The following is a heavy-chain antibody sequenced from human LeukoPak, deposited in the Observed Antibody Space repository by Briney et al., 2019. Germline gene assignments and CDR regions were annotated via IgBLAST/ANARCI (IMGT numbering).Heavy chain of an antibody. D-gene: IGHD3-10*01. J-gene: IGHJ4*02. V-gene: IGHV4-34*01. Sequence: KPSETLSLTCAVYGGSFSGYYRSWIRQPPGKGLEWIGEINHSGSTNYNPSLKSRVTISVDTSKNQFSLKLSSVTAADTAVYYCARGPIVRGAYDYWGQGTLVTVSS. CDR1: GGSFSGYY. CDR2: INHSGST. CDR3: ARGPIVRGAYDY.